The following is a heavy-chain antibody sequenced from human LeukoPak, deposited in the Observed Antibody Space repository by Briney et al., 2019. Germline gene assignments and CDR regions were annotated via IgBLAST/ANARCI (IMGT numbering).Heavy chain of an antibody. J-gene: IGHJ3*02. Sequence: SSETLSLTCTVSGGSISSYYWSWIRQPPGKGLEWIGYIYYSGSANYNPSLKSRVTISVDTSKNQFSLKLSSVTAADTAVYYCASDYYGSGRHFYAFDIWGQGTMVTVSS. V-gene: IGHV4-59*01. D-gene: IGHD3-10*01. CDR2: IYYSGSA. CDR1: GGSISSYY. CDR3: ASDYYGSGRHFYAFDI.